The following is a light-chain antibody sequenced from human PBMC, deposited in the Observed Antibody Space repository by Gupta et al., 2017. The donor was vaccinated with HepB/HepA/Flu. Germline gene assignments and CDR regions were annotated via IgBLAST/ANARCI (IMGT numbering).Light chain of an antibody. CDR1: HSISSY. J-gene: IGKJ4*01. CDR3: HTHDT. V-gene: IGKV3-11*01. Sequence: IALTQSPATLSLSPGERAPLSCRASHSISSYLAWYQQKPGQATRLLIYETSSIATGIRGRLSGSESGIDFTRPHSGVEADDYAEQDGHTHDTFGRGTQVEIK. CDR2: ETS.